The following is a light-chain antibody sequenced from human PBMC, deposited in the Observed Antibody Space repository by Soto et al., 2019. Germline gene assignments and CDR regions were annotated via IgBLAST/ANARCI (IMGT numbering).Light chain of an antibody. V-gene: IGLV2-14*01. J-gene: IGLJ1*01. CDR3: SSFTSSNTNV. CDR2: DVI. Sequence: QSALTQPASVSGSPGQSITISCTGTSSDVGGYNYVSWYQQHPGKVPKVIIYDVINRPSGVSNRFSGSKSGNTASLTISGLQAEDEADYYCSSFTSSNTNVFGTGTKVTVL. CDR1: SSDVGGYNY.